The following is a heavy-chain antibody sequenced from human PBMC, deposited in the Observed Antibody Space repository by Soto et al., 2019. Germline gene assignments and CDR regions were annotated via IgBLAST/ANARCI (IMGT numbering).Heavy chain of an antibody. CDR1: GYSFTTYW. D-gene: IGHD1-26*01. Sequence: PGESLKISCQGSGYSFTTYWISWVRQMPGKGLEWMGKIDPGDSSTNYSPSFRGRITISADRSINTAHLQFSSLKAADTAVYYCARLEKWYYNYYGLDVWGQGTMVTVPS. CDR3: ARLEKWYYNYYGLDV. CDR2: IDPGDSST. J-gene: IGHJ6*02. V-gene: IGHV5-10-1*01.